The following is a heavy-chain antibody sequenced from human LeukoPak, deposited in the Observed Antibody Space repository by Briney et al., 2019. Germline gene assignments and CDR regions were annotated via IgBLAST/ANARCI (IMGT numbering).Heavy chain of an antibody. CDR3: AREFSNSDY. CDR1: GYTFTGYY. CDR2: INPNSGGT. V-gene: IGHV1-2*06. Sequence: ASVKVFCKASGYTFTGYYLHWVRQAPGQGLEWMGRINPNSGGTNYAQKFQGRVTMTRDTSISTAYMELSSLISDDTAVYYCAREFSNSDYWGQGTLVTVSS. J-gene: IGHJ4*02.